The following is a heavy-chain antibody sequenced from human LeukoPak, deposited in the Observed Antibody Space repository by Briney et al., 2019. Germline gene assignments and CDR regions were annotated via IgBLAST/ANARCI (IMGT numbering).Heavy chain of an antibody. J-gene: IGHJ3*02. Sequence: GGSLRLSCAASGFTFSSYWMSWVRQAPGKGLEWVANIKQDGSEKYYVDSVKGRFTISRDNAKNSLYLQMNSLRAEDTAVYYCAREEHILTGNPFDIWGQGTTVTVSS. CDR2: IKQDGSEK. CDR1: GFTFSSYW. D-gene: IGHD3-9*01. V-gene: IGHV3-7*03. CDR3: AREEHILTGNPFDI.